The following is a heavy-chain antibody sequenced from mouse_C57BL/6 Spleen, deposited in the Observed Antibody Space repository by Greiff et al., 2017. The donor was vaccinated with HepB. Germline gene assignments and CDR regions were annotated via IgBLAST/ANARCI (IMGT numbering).Heavy chain of an antibody. CDR1: GYTFTNYW. CDR2: IYPGGGYT. Sequence: QVQLQQSGAELVRPGTSVKMSCKASGYTFTNYWIGWAKQRPGHGLEWIGDIYPGGGYTNYNEKFKGKATLTADKSSSTAYMQFSSLTSEDSAIYYCARGTRSGYYAMDYWGQGTSVTVSS. D-gene: IGHD2-14*01. J-gene: IGHJ4*01. V-gene: IGHV1-63*01. CDR3: ARGTRSGYYAMDY.